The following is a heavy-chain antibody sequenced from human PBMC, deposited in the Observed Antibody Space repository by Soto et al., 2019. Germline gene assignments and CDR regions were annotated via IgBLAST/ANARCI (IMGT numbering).Heavy chain of an antibody. Sequence: QVQLQESGPGLVKPSQTLSLTCTVSGGSISSGGYYWSWIRQHPGKGLEWIGYIYYSGSTYYNPSLKSRVSISVDTSKNQFSLKLSSVTAADTSVYYGARRLGIFRPYWYFDLWGRGTLVTVSS. CDR2: IYYSGST. CDR3: ARRLGIFRPYWYFDL. V-gene: IGHV4-31*03. CDR1: GGSISSGGYY. D-gene: IGHD7-27*01. J-gene: IGHJ2*01.